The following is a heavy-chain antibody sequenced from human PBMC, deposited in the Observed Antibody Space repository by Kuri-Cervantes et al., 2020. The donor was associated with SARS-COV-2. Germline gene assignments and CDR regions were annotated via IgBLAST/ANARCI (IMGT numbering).Heavy chain of an antibody. Sequence: GESLKISCAASGFTFSSYGMHWVRQAPGKGLEWVAVISYDGSNKYYADSVKGRFTISRDNSKNTLYLQMNSLRAEDTAVYYCTTDLPRFWASPEDEDYWGQGTLVTVSS. CDR1: GFTFSSYG. J-gene: IGHJ4*02. CDR2: ISYDGSNK. CDR3: TTDLPRFWASPEDEDY. D-gene: IGHD3-3*01. V-gene: IGHV3-30*03.